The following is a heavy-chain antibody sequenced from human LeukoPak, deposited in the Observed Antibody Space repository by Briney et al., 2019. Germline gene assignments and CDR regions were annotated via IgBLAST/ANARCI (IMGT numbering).Heavy chain of an antibody. CDR1: GGSISSGGYS. CDR3: ARHRLVRSDAFDP. V-gene: IGHV4-30-2*01. Sequence: SETLSLTCAVSGGSISSGGYSWSWIRQPPGKGLEWIGYIYHSGSTYYNPSLKSRVTISVDTSKNQFSLKLSSVTAADTAVYYCARHRLVRSDAFDPWGQGTLVTVSS. D-gene: IGHD6-19*01. CDR2: IYHSGST. J-gene: IGHJ5*02.